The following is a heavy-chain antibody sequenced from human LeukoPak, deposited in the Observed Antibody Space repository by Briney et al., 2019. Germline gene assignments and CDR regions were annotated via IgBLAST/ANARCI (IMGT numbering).Heavy chain of an antibody. Sequence: GRSLRLSCAASGFTFDDYAMHWVQQAPGKGLEWVSGIRWDSVIIGYADSVKGRFTISRDKNHLYLQMNSLRADDTALYYCARDNTAAFDFWGQGTVVSVSS. J-gene: IGHJ3*01. CDR1: GFTFDDYA. CDR2: IRWDSVII. CDR3: ARDNTAAFDF. V-gene: IGHV3-9*01.